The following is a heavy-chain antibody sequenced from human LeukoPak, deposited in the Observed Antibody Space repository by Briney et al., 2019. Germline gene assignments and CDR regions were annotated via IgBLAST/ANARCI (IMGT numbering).Heavy chain of an antibody. J-gene: IGHJ6*02. CDR1: GFTVSNNH. D-gene: IGHD3-16*01. Sequence: GGSLRLSCGASGFTVSNNHMSWVRQAPGKGLEWVSITYSDGTTYYADSVKGRFTISRDNSRNTLYVQMNSLRAEDTAVYFCARDRVEVTTSMLGGVKRTVTDYYGMDIWGQGTTVTVSS. CDR3: ARDRVEVTTSMLGGVKRTVTDYYGMDI. V-gene: IGHV3-53*01. CDR2: TYSDGTT.